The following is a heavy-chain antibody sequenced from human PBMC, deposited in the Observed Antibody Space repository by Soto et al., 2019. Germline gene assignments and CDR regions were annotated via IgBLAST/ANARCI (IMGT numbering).Heavy chain of an antibody. D-gene: IGHD1-26*01. CDR2: TYCRSKWNF. V-gene: IGHV6-1*01. Sequence: SQTLSLTCAISGDSVSNNGATWTWIRQSPSRGLEWLGRTYCRSKWNFDYAVSVKSRIIINPDTSKNHFSLQLNSVTPEDTAVYYCARLVGSSYFDFWGQGTPVTVSS. CDR3: ARLVGSSYFDF. CDR1: GDSVSNNGAT. J-gene: IGHJ4*02.